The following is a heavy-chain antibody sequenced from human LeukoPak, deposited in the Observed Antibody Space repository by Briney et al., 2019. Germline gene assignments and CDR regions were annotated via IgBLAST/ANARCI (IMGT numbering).Heavy chain of an antibody. CDR2: IYYSGST. J-gene: IGHJ3*02. V-gene: IGHV4-39*01. Sequence: NPSETLSLTCTVSGGSISSSSYYWGWIRQPPGKGLEWIGSIYYSGSTYYNPSLKSRVTISVDTSKNQFSLKLSSVTAADTAAYYCARRAGLLWFGELQVFAWDIWGQGTMVTVSS. D-gene: IGHD3-10*01. CDR1: GGSISSSSYY. CDR3: ARRAGLLWFGELQVFAWDI.